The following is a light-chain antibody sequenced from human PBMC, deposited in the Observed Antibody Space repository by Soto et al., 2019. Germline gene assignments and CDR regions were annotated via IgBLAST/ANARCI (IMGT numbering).Light chain of an antibody. CDR1: QSVSSY. J-gene: IGKJ2*01. CDR3: QQRSNWPRT. CDR2: DAS. Sequence: EIVLTQSPATLSLSPGERATLSCRATQSVSSYLAWYQQKPGQAPRLLIYDASNKATGIPARFSGGGSGTDFTLTISSLEPEDFAVYYGQQRSNWPRTFGQGTKLEIK. V-gene: IGKV3-11*01.